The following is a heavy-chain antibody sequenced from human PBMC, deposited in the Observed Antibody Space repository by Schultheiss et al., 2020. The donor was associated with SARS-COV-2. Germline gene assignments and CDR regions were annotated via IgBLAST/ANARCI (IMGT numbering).Heavy chain of an antibody. J-gene: IGHJ6*02. CDR2: IYYSGST. D-gene: IGHD6-13*01. V-gene: IGHV4-59*12. CDR1: GGSISSYY. Sequence: ETLSLTCTVSGGSISSYYWSWIRQPPGKGLEWIGYIYYSGSTNYNPSLKSRVTISVDRSKNQFSLKLSSVTAADTAVYYCARAPRIAAAGIRTYYGMDVWGQGTTVTVSS. CDR3: ARAPRIAAAGIRTYYGMDV.